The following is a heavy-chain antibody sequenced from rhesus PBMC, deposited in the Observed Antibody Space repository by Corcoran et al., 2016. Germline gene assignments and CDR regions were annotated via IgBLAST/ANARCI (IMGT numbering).Heavy chain of an antibody. CDR2: IYGNRAST. V-gene: IGHV4S9*01. CDR1: GASIRVYSY. J-gene: IGHJ5-1*01. Sequence: QVQLQASGPGLVKPAETLSLTCAVSGASIRVYSYWHWILQPPGKGLEWIGNIYGNRASTYYNPSLKSRVTISKDTSKNQFFLKLSSVTAADTAVYYCAREDSNRFDVWGPGVLVTVSS. CDR3: AREDSNRFDV.